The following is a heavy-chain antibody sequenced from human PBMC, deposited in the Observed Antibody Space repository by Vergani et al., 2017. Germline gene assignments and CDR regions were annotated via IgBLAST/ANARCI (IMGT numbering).Heavy chain of an antibody. Sequence: QVQLVESGGGVVQPGRSLRLSCAASEFTFRSYGMHWVRQAPGKGLEWVAVISRDRRNTYYADSVKGRFTISRDNFKNTLYLQVNSLRAEDTAVYYCAKDHQFLDVGWYMDVWGKGTTVTVSS. CDR1: EFTFRSYG. V-gene: IGHV3-30*18. J-gene: IGHJ6*03. CDR3: AKDHQFLDVGWYMDV. CDR2: ISRDRRNT. D-gene: IGHD3/OR15-3a*01.